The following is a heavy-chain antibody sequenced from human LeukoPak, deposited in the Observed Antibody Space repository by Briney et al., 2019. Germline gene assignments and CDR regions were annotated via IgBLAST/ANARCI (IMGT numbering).Heavy chain of an antibody. Sequence: SETLSLTCAVYGGSFSGYYWSWIRQPPEKGLEWIGEINRSGSTNCNPSLKSRVTISVDTSKNQFSLKLSSVTAADTAVYYCARGPRITIFGVVIKGGGYFQHWGQGTLVTVSS. V-gene: IGHV4-34*01. J-gene: IGHJ1*01. CDR1: GGSFSGYY. CDR2: INRSGST. D-gene: IGHD3-3*01. CDR3: ARGPRITIFGVVIKGGGYFQH.